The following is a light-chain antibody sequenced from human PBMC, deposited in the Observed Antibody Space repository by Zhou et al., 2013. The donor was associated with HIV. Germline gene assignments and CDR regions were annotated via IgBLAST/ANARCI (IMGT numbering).Light chain of an antibody. J-gene: IGKJ4*01. Sequence: DIQMTQSPSSLSASVGDRVTITCRASQAITNSLAWYQHKPGKAPRLLLSAASRLESGVPSGFSGSVSGTDFTLTISSLQPEDVATYYCQKYDRAPLTFGGGTKVEIK. CDR2: AAS. CDR1: QAITNS. V-gene: IGKV1-NL1*01. CDR3: QKYDRAPLT.